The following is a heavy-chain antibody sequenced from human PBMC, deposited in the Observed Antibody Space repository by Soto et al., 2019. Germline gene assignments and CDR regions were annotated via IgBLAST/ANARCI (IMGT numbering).Heavy chain of an antibody. J-gene: IGHJ4*02. CDR3: ARQWGDYVCDY. CDR1: CGYSISGDYY. Sequence: PSETLSLTCSVSCGYSISGDYYWNWIRQPPGKGLEWIGHIYYSGSTYYNSSLKSRVTISLDTSKNQFSLKLSSVTASDTAVYYCARQWGDYVCDYWGQGTLVTVSS. V-gene: IGHV4-30-4*01. D-gene: IGHD3-16*01. CDR2: IYYSGST.